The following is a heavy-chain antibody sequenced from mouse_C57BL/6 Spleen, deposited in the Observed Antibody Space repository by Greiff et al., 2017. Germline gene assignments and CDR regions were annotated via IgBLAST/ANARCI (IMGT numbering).Heavy chain of an antibody. CDR3: VGHGDFTRDAMDY. J-gene: IGHJ4*01. D-gene: IGHD2-12*01. Sequence: EVQLVESGGGLVQPKGSLKLSCAASGFSFNTYAMNWVRQAPGKGLEWVARIRSKSNNYATYYAGSVKDRLTISRDDSESMRYLQMNNLKTEDIAMYYCVGHGDFTRDAMDYWGQGTSVTVSS. CDR1: GFSFNTYA. V-gene: IGHV10-1*01. CDR2: IRSKSNNYAT.